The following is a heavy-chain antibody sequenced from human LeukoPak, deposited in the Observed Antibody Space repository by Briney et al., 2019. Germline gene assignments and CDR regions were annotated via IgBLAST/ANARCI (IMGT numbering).Heavy chain of an antibody. Sequence: SETLSLTCAVPGGSISSGGYYWSWIRQHPGKGLEWIGYIYYSGSTYYNPSLKSRVAISVDTSKNQFSLKLSSVTAADTAVYYCARACGGGSCYYYYGMDVWGQGTTVTVSS. CDR2: IYYSGST. D-gene: IGHD2-15*01. CDR1: GGSISSGGYY. CDR3: ARACGGGSCYYYYGMDV. J-gene: IGHJ6*02. V-gene: IGHV4-31*11.